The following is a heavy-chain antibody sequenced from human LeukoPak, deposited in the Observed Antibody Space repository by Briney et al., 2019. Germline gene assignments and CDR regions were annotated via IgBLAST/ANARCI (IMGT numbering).Heavy chain of an antibody. D-gene: IGHD5-12*01. V-gene: IGHV3-23*01. CDR1: TFTFSSNA. J-gene: IGHJ4*02. CDR2: ISGSGGST. Sequence: GGSLRLSCAASTFTFSSNAMSWVRQAPGKGLEWVSAISGSGGSTFYADSVKGRFTISRDNAKNTLYLQMNSLRAEDTAVYYCTRVRYSGYDLGSFDYWGQGTLVTVSS. CDR3: TRVRYSGYDLGSFDY.